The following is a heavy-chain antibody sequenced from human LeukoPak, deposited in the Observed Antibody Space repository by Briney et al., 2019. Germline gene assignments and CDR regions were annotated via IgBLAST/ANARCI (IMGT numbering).Heavy chain of an antibody. CDR1: GFTFSSFG. V-gene: IGHV3-30*02. CDR2: ILYDGSNK. CDR3: AKPRSLNIVGGAVDY. Sequence: GGSLRLSCAASGFTFSSFGMHWVRQAPGKGLEWVAFILYDGSNKYYADSVKGRFTFSRDNSKNTLYLQMNSLRAEDTAVYYCAKPRSLNIVGGAVDYWGQGTLVTVSS. D-gene: IGHD1-26*01. J-gene: IGHJ4*02.